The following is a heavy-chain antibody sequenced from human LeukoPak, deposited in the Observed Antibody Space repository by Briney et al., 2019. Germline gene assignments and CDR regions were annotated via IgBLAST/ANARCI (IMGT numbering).Heavy chain of an antibody. J-gene: IGHJ4*01. V-gene: IGHV4-34*01. CDR2: INHRGST. CDR1: GGSFSGYY. D-gene: IGHD6-13*01. CDR3: ARVVTAGSYYFDY. Sequence: SETLSLTCAVYGGSFSGYYWSWIRQPPGKGLEWIGEINHRGSTNYNPSLKSRVTISVDTSKNQFSLKLSSVTAADTAMYYCARVVTAGSYYFDYWGHGTLVTVSS.